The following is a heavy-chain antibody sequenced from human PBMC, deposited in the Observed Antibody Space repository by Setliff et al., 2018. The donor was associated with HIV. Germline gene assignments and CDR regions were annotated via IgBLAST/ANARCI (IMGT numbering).Heavy chain of an antibody. CDR1: GASINTSNSC. D-gene: IGHD6-13*01. Sequence: PSETLSLTCTVYGASINTSNSCRGWIRQPPGKRLEWLGSIYSSGSPSYNPSLSSRLTISVDTSKNHVSLRLSSVTAADTGVYYCARHRDPPGTSWIYYYYYMDLWGEGTTVTVSS. CDR2: IYSSGSP. J-gene: IGHJ6*03. CDR3: ARHRDPPGTSWIYYYYYMDL. V-gene: IGHV4-39*01.